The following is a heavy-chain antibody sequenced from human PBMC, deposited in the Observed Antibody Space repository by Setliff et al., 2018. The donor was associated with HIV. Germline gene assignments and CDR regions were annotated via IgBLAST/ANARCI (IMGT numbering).Heavy chain of an antibody. D-gene: IGHD2-21*01. CDR1: GGSISSGDYY. CDR2: VPHSGNT. Sequence: PSETLSLTCSVSGGSISSGDYYWSWIRQPPGKGLEWIGNVPHSGNTDYNISLKSRVTISIDTSNNHFSLKLRSVTAADTAVYYCVSDPESRWQIDYWGQGTLVTVSS. J-gene: IGHJ4*02. V-gene: IGHV4-30-4*08. CDR3: VSDPESRWQIDY.